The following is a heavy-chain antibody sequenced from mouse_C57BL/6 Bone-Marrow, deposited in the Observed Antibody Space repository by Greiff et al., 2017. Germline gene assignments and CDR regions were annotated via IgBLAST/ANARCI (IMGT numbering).Heavy chain of an antibody. V-gene: IGHV5-6*02. CDR1: GFTFSSYG. J-gene: IGHJ3*01. CDR3: ARRWLCPTRRVFAY. D-gene: IGHD6-5*01. CDR2: ISSGGSYT. Sequence: DVMLVESGADLVKPGGSLKLSCAASGFTFSSYGMSWVRQTPDKRLEWVETISSGGSYTYYPDSVKGRFTISRDTTKNTLYLQMSSLTSEDTAMYYCARRWLCPTRRVFAYWGQGTLVTVSA.